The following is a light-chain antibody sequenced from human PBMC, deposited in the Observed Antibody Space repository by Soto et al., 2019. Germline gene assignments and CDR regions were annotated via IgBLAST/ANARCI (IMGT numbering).Light chain of an antibody. J-gene: IGKJ1*01. CDR1: QSVSSY. V-gene: IGKV3-11*01. CDR2: DAS. Sequence: IVLTPSPATLSLSPGERATLSCRASQSVSSYLAWYQQKPGQAPRLLIYDASNRATGIPARFSGSGSGTDFTLTISSLEPEDFVVYYCQQRSNWPSTFGQGTKVDIK. CDR3: QQRSNWPST.